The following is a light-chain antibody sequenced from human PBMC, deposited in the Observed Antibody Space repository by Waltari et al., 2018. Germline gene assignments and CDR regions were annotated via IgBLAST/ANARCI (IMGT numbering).Light chain of an antibody. Sequence: QSALTQPASVSASPGQSITISCTGTSGDIGGSVFVSWYQHHPGRAPNVLIFDVNHRPSGVSDRFSGSKSGNTASLTISGLQAEDDADYYCSSPSTNNVVVFGGETKVTVL. V-gene: IGLV2-14*01. CDR1: SGDIGGSVF. CDR3: SSPSTNNVVV. CDR2: DVN. J-gene: IGLJ2*01.